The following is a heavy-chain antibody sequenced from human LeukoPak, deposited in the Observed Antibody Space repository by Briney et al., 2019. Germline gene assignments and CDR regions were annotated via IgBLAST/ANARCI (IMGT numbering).Heavy chain of an antibody. V-gene: IGHV3-11*01. CDR2: ISSSGSTI. CDR1: GFTFSDYY. CDR3: ASCEARPAWWPSGLGCLVGY. J-gene: IGHJ4*02. D-gene: IGHD2-15*01. Sequence: PGRSLRLSCAASGFTFSDYYMSWIRQAPGKGLEWVSYISSSGSTIYYADSVKGRFTISRDNAKNSLYLQMNSLRAEDTAVYYCASCEARPAWWPSGLGCLVGYWGQGTLVTVSS.